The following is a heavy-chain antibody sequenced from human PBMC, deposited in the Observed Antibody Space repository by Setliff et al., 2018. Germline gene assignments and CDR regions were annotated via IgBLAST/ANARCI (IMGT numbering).Heavy chain of an antibody. V-gene: IGHV4-4*07. Sequence: SETLSLTCTVSGGSISSYYWSWIRQPAGKGLEWIGHIYIGGSANYNPPLKSRVTMSIDTSKNQFSLKLNSVTAADMAVYYCARAQWLDPPGYYYMDVWAKGTTVTVSS. CDR3: ARAQWLDPPGYYYMDV. J-gene: IGHJ6*03. CDR2: IYIGGSA. D-gene: IGHD6-19*01. CDR1: GGSISSYY.